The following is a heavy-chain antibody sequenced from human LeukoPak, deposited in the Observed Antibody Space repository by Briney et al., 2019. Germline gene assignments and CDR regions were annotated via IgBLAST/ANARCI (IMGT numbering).Heavy chain of an antibody. D-gene: IGHD6-13*01. Sequence: SQTLSLTCTVSGGSISSGSHYWSWIRQPAGKGLEWIGRVYTSGITEYSPSLRSRVTISRDTSKNQFSLKLSSVTAADTAVYYCARHDIAAAEFDYWGQGTLVTVSS. CDR2: VYTSGIT. J-gene: IGHJ4*02. CDR3: ARHDIAAAEFDY. V-gene: IGHV4-61*02. CDR1: GGSISSGSHY.